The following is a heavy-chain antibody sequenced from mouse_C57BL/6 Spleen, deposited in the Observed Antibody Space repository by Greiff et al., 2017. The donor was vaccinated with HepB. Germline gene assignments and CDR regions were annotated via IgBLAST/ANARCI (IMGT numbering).Heavy chain of an antibody. Sequence: VQLQQPGAELVRPGSSVKLSCKASGYTFTSYWMHWVKQRPIQGLEWIGNIDPSDSETHYNQKFKDKATLTVDKSSSTAYMQLSSLTSEDSAVYYCASGVTTAYYFDYWGQGTTLAVSS. CDR3: ASGVTTAYYFDY. D-gene: IGHD2-2*01. V-gene: IGHV1-52*01. CDR2: IDPSDSET. J-gene: IGHJ2*01. CDR1: GYTFTSYW.